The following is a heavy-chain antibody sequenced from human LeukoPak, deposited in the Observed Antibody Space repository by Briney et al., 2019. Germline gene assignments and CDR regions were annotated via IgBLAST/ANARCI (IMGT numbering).Heavy chain of an antibody. D-gene: IGHD2-15*01. Sequence: GGSLRLSCAASGFTFNSYGMNWVRQVPGKGLEWVAFIRYDGSNKYYADSVKGRFTISRDNSKNTLYLQMTSLKTEDTALYYCARDRVVVATTTPPYWYFDLWGRGNRVTVSS. CDR1: GFTFNSYG. CDR2: IRYDGSNK. V-gene: IGHV3-30*02. J-gene: IGHJ2*01. CDR3: ARDRVVVATTTPPYWYFDL.